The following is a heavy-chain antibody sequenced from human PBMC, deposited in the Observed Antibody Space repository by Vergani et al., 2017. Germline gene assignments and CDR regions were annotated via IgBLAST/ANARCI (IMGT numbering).Heavy chain of an antibody. CDR2: IRNKAYGGTT. J-gene: IGHJ4*02. Sequence: EVQLVESGGGLVPPGRSLRLSCAASGFSLGDYAMTWVRQAPGKGLEWVTCIRNKAYGGTTEYVASGKGRFTISRDDSKRLAYLQLSGLQTADTAVYFCSRGRGYSFGYSDYWGQGTLVTVSS. V-gene: IGHV3-49*04. CDR3: SRGRGYSFGYSDY. CDR1: GFSLGDYA. D-gene: IGHD5-18*01.